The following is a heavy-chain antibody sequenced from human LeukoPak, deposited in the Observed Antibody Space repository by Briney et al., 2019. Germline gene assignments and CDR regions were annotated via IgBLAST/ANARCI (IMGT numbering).Heavy chain of an antibody. V-gene: IGHV3-21*01. J-gene: IGHJ4*02. CDR2: ISSSSSYI. D-gene: IGHD6-6*01. CDR1: GFTFSSYA. Sequence: GGSLRLSCAASGFTFSSYAMSWVRQAPGKGLEWVSSISSSSSYIYYADSVKGRFTISRDNAKNSLYPQMNSLRAEDTAVYYCARIPRYSSSFLYWGQGTLVTVSS. CDR3: ARIPRYSSSFLY.